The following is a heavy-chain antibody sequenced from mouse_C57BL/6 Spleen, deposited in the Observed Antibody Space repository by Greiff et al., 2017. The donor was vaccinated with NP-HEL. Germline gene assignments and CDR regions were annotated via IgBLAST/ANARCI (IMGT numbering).Heavy chain of an antibody. J-gene: IGHJ4*01. D-gene: IGHD1-1*01. CDR1: GFTFSDYG. CDR3: ARPGGSNFAMDY. Sequence: DVMLVESGGGLVKPGGSLKLSCAASGFTFSDYGMHWVRQAPEKGLEWVAYISSGSSTIYYADTVKGRFTNSRDNAKNTLFLQMTSLRSEDTAMYYCARPGGSNFAMDYWGQGTSVTVSS. CDR2: ISSGSSTI. V-gene: IGHV5-17*01.